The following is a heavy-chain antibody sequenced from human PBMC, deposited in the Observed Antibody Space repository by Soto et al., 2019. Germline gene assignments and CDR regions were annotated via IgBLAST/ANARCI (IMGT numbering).Heavy chain of an antibody. CDR1: GFTFSSYA. D-gene: IGHD6-19*01. Sequence: EVQLLESGGGLVQPGGSLRLSCAASGFTFSSYAMSWVRQAPGKGLEWVSGISSSGGSTYCADSGRGRFTISRDNSKNTLYLQMNSLRAEDTAVYYCAKHSSAWDTLADYWGQGTLVTVSS. J-gene: IGHJ4*02. CDR2: ISSSGGST. V-gene: IGHV3-23*01. CDR3: AKHSSAWDTLADY.